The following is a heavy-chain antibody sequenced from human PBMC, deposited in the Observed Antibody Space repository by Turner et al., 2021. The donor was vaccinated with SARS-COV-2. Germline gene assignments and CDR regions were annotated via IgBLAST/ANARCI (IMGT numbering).Heavy chain of an antibody. J-gene: IGHJ4*02. CDR2: IHPSGST. CDR1: GGSFSGHY. V-gene: IGHV4-34*02. CDR3: ARGQDRAKCGDS. Sequence: QVQLQQWGAGLLKPSETLSLTCAVRGGSFSGHYCSWIRQPPGKGLEWIGEIHPSGSTDYNPSLKSRLTISVDTSKNQFFLKLSSVTAADTAVYYCARGQDRAKCGDSWGQGALVTVSS. D-gene: IGHD1-26*01.